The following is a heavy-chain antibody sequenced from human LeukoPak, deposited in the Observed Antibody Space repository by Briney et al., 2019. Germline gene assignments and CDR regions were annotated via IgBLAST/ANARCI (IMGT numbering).Heavy chain of an antibody. CDR3: ARAKISSLLWFGGVLFDY. J-gene: IGHJ4*02. D-gene: IGHD3-10*01. V-gene: IGHV1-2*06. CDR2: ITPNSGDT. Sequence: ASVKVSCKASGYTFTGYYIHWVRQAPGQGLEWMGRITPNSGDTNYAQKFQGRVTMTRDTSISTAYMVLSRLRSDDTAVYYCARAKISSLLWFGGVLFDYWGQGTLVTVSS. CDR1: GYTFTGYY.